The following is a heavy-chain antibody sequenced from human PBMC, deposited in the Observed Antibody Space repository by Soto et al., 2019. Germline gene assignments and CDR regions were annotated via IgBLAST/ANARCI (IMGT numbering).Heavy chain of an antibody. CDR3: ARMTRDGYTHGGTWAFDF. CDR2: INPNSGDT. CDR1: GYNLIAYY. V-gene: IGHV1-2*02. J-gene: IGHJ3*01. D-gene: IGHD5-12*01. Sequence: QVQLVQSGAEVKKPGASVKVSCKASGYNLIAYYIHWVRQAPGQGLEWMGWINPNSGDTNYAQKFQGKVTMTRDTSITTGYMELTNLRSDDTAVYYCARMTRDGYTHGGTWAFDFWGQGTMVTVSS.